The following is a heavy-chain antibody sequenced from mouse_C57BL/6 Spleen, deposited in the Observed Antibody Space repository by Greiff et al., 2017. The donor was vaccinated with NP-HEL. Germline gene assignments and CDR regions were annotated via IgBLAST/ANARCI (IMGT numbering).Heavy chain of an antibody. V-gene: IGHV1-82*01. D-gene: IGHD2-1*01. CDR1: GYAFSSSW. CDR2: IYPGDGDT. Sequence: VQLQQSGPELVKPGASVKISCKASGYAFSSSWMNWVKQRPGKGLEWIGRIYPGDGDTNYNGKFKGKATLTADKSSSTAYMQLSSLTSEDSAVYVCAREDYGNPFAYWGQGTLVTVSA. J-gene: IGHJ3*01. CDR3: AREDYGNPFAY.